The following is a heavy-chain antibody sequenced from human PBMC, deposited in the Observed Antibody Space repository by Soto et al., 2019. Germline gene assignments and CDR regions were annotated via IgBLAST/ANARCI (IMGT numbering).Heavy chain of an antibody. V-gene: IGHV4-39*01. D-gene: IGHD2-2*01. CDR2: IYYSGST. CDR1: GGSISSSSYY. J-gene: IGHJ4*02. Sequence: QLQLQESGPGLVKPSETLSLTCTVSGGSISSSSYYWGWIRQPPGKGLEWIGSIYYSGSTYYNPSLKSRVTISVDTSKNQFSLKLSSVTAADTAVYYCARLIWGSIPAARRYFDYWGQGTLVTVSS. CDR3: ARLIWGSIPAARRYFDY.